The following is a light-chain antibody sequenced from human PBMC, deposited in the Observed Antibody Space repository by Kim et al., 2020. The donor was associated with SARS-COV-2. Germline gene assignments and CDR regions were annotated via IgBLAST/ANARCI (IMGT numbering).Light chain of an antibody. CDR3: QSFDSTLSGVI. J-gene: IGLJ2*01. Sequence: QSVLTQPPSVSAAPGQRVTISCSGGSSNLGANFDVHWYQHLPGTAPKLLIFDNSNRPSGVPDRFSGSKSDTSASLAITGVQNEDEAVYYCQSFDSTLSGVIFGGGTQLTVL. CDR1: SSNLGANFD. V-gene: IGLV1-40*01. CDR2: DNS.